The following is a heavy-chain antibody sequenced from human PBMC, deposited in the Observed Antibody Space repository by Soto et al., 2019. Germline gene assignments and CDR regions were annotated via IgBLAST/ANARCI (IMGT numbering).Heavy chain of an antibody. V-gene: IGHV1-69*01. Sequence: QVQLVQSGAEVKKPGSSVKVSCKASGGTLTSYAISWVRQAPGQGPEWMGGIIPSSGTAHYAEKFQCRVTMTADESTRTDHMELSMLGVDDTAVYYCAARPSEYSYGYFDSWGQGILVSVSS. CDR1: GGTLTSYA. D-gene: IGHD5-18*01. CDR3: AARPSEYSYGYFDS. CDR2: IIPSSGTA. J-gene: IGHJ4*02.